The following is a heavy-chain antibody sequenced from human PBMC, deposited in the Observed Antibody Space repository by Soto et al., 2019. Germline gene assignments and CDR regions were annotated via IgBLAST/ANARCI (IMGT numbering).Heavy chain of an antibody. D-gene: IGHD3-16*01. CDR2: INPAGTIT. J-gene: IGHJ5*02. Sequence: MQMVESGGGSVQPGGSLRLSCAASGFPFSHYWMHWVRQTPGKGLVWVSRINPAGTITNYADSVEGRFTISRDNADSALFLQINSLSAEDTAIYYCTSDTFGLRDTWGQGTLVTVSS. V-gene: IGHV3-74*01. CDR1: GFPFSHYW. CDR3: TSDTFGLRDT.